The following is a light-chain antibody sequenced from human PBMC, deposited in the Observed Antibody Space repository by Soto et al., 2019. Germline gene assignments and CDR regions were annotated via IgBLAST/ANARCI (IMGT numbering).Light chain of an antibody. CDR2: GAS. J-gene: IGKJ1*01. V-gene: IGKV3-20*01. CDR3: QQYGSSGT. Sequence: EIVLTQSPGTLSLSPGERATLSCRASQSVCNNYLAWYQQKPGQAPRLLIYGASNRATGIPDRFSGSGSGTDFTLTISRLEPEDFAVYYCQQYGSSGTFGQGTKVDI. CDR1: QSVCNNY.